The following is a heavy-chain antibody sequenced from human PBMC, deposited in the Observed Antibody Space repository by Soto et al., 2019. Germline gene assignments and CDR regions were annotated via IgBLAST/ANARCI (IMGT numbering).Heavy chain of an antibody. J-gene: IGHJ4*02. CDR2: ISHDGTNK. D-gene: IGHD2-15*01. CDR3: ARDPKTSGGQHGAFNYVDS. Sequence: QVQLVESGGGVVQPGRSLRLSCAASGFSFSISPMHWVRQAPGKGPEWVALISHDGTNKFYADSVKGRFTISRDNSKSTLYLQVDSLRPEDAAVYYCARDPKTSGGQHGAFNYVDSWGQGTLVTVSS. CDR1: GFSFSISP. V-gene: IGHV3-30-3*01.